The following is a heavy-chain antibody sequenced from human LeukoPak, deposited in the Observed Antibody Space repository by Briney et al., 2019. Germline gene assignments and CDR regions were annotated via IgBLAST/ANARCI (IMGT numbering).Heavy chain of an antibody. CDR1: GYTFTSYG. J-gene: IGHJ4*02. CDR3: AREEYYYDSSGPGY. V-gene: IGHV1-18*01. Sequence: ASVKVSCKASGYTFTSYGISWVRQAPGQGLEWMGWISAYNGNTNYAQKLQGRVTMTTDTSTSTAYMELRSLRSDDTAVYYCAREEYYYDSSGPGYWGQGTLVTVSP. CDR2: ISAYNGNT. D-gene: IGHD3-22*01.